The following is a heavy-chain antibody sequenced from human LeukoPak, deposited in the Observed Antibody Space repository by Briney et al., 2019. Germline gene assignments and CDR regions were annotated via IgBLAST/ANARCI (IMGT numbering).Heavy chain of an antibody. CDR3: ARQGRSSTAYYHIDV. CDR1: GYSFTSYW. D-gene: IGHD2-2*01. Sequence: GESPKISCKGSGYSFTSYWIAWVRQMPGKGLEWMGIIYPGDSDTRYSPSFEGQVTISADKSITTAYLQWTSVKASDTAMYYCARQGRSSTAYYHIDVWGKGTTVTVSS. V-gene: IGHV5-51*01. CDR2: IYPGDSDT. J-gene: IGHJ6*03.